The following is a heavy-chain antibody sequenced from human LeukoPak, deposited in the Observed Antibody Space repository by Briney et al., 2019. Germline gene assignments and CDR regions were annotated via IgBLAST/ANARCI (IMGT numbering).Heavy chain of an antibody. CDR3: ARDLPTYYYDSSGYWRVQDY. J-gene: IGHJ4*02. CDR2: ISSSSSTI. Sequence: GGSLRLSCAASGFTFNSYSMNWVRQAPGKGLEWVSYISSSSSTIYYADSVKGRFTISRDNAKNSLYLQMNSLRAEDTAVYYCARDLPTYYYDSSGYWRVQDYWGQGTLVTVSS. D-gene: IGHD3-22*01. CDR1: GFTFNSYS. V-gene: IGHV3-48*01.